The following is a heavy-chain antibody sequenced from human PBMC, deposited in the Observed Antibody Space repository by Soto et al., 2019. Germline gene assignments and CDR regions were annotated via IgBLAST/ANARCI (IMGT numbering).Heavy chain of an antibody. V-gene: IGHV3-30-3*01. Sequence: QVQLVESGGGVVQPGRSLRLSCAASGFTFSSYAMHWVRQAPGKGLEWVAVISYDGSNKYYADSVKGRFTISRDNSKNPLYLQMNSLRAEDTAVYYCARGAITGTTYVDWFDPWGQGTLVTVSS. J-gene: IGHJ5*02. CDR1: GFTFSSYA. CDR2: ISYDGSNK. D-gene: IGHD1-20*01. CDR3: ARGAITGTTYVDWFDP.